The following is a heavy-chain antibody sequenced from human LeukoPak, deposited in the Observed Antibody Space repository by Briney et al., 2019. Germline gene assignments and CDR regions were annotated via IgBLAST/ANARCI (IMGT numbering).Heavy chain of an antibody. Sequence: SETLSLTCAVYGGSFSGYYWSWIRQPPGKGLEWIGEINHSGSTNYNPSLKSRVTISVDTPKNQFSLKLSSVTAADTAVYYCARGLPIVVVPAAIVWFDPWGQGTLVTVSS. CDR3: ARGLPIVVVPAAIVWFDP. D-gene: IGHD2-2*02. V-gene: IGHV4-34*01. J-gene: IGHJ5*02. CDR1: GGSFSGYY. CDR2: INHSGST.